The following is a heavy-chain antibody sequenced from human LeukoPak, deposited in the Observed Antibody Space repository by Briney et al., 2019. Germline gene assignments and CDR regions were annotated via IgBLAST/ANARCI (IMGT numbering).Heavy chain of an antibody. D-gene: IGHD3-22*01. CDR1: GFTFSSYA. CDR2: ISGSGGST. J-gene: IGHJ4*02. Sequence: PGGSLRLSCAASGFTFSSYAMSWVRQAPGKGLEWVSAISGSGGSTYYADSVKGRSTISRDNSKNTLYLQMNSLRAEDTAVYYCAKVGYDSSGYYEARGRYYFDYRGQGTLVTVSS. CDR3: AKVGYDSSGYYEARGRYYFDY. V-gene: IGHV3-23*01.